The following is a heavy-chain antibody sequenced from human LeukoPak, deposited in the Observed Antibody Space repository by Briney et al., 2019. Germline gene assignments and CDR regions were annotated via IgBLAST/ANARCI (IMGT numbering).Heavy chain of an antibody. Sequence: GRSLRLSCAASGFTFDDYAMHWVRHAPGKGLEWVSGISWNSGSISYADSVKGRFTISRDNAKNSLYPQMNSLRAEDTALYYCARAGSSLPDFDYWGQGTLVTVSS. CDR3: ARAGSSLPDFDY. D-gene: IGHD3-10*01. V-gene: IGHV3-9*01. CDR2: ISWNSGSI. J-gene: IGHJ4*02. CDR1: GFTFDDYA.